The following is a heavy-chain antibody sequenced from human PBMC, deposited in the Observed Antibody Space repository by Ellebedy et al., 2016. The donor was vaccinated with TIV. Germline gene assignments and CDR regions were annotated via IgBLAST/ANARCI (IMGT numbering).Heavy chain of an antibody. CDR2: ITGDGGST. V-gene: IGHV3-64D*06. D-gene: IGHD3-16*01. CDR1: RFTFTTYA. CDR3: VKAWGD. J-gene: IGHJ4*02. Sequence: GESLKISCAASRFTFTTYAMHWVRQAPGKGLEYVSAITGDGGSTYYADSVKGRFTISRDNSKHTLYLQMSSLRAEDTAMYYCVKAWGDWGQGTLVTVSS.